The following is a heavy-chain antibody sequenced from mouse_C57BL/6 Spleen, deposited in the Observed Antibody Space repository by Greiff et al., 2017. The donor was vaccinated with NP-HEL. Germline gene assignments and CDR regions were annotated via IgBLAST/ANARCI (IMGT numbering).Heavy chain of an antibody. Sequence: QLKQSGPELVKPGASVKISCKASGYAFSSSWMNWVKQRPGKGLEWIGRIYPGDGDTNYNGKFKGKATLTADKSSSTAYMQLSSLTSEDSAVYFCAREDSNGAMDYWGQGTSVTVSS. CDR1: GYAFSSSW. CDR3: AREDSNGAMDY. V-gene: IGHV1-82*01. D-gene: IGHD2-5*01. J-gene: IGHJ4*01. CDR2: IYPGDGDT.